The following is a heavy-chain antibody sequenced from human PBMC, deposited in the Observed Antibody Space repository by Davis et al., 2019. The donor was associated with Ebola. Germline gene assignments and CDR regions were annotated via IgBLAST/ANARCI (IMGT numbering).Heavy chain of an antibody. Sequence: ASVKVSCKASGYTFTNYGITWVRQAPGQGLEWMGWINPHNGNTNYAQNVQGRVIMTSDTSTSTAYMEVGSLRSDDTAVYYCATFVDTSSDYWGQGTLVTVSS. J-gene: IGHJ4*02. D-gene: IGHD5-18*01. V-gene: IGHV1-18*04. CDR1: GYTFTNYG. CDR2: INPHNGNT. CDR3: ATFVDTSSDY.